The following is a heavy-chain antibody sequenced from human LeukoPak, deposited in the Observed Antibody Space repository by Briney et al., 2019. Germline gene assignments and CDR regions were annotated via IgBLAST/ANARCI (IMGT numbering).Heavy chain of an antibody. CDR3: ARGLGYCSGGSCYALYYYYAMDV. D-gene: IGHD2-15*01. CDR1: GYTFTTYA. CDR2: INAGNANT. V-gene: IGHV1-3*01. Sequence: ASVKVSCKASGYTFTTYALHWVRQAPGQRLEWMGWINAGNANTKYSQKFQGRVTITRDTSASTAYMELSSLRSEDTAAYYCARGLGYCSGGSCYALYYYYAMDVWGQGTTVTVSS. J-gene: IGHJ6*02.